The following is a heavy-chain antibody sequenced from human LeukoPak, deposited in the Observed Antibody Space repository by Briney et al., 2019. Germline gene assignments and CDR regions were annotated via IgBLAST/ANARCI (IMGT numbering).Heavy chain of an antibody. J-gene: IGHJ4*02. Sequence: GGSLRLSCAASGFTFSAYSMNWVRQAPGKGLEWVSFISGGGGTIYYADSVKGRFTISRDNAKNSLHLQMDSLRVEDTAVYYCARDLGYCTNGVCHTRFDYWGQGTLVAVSS. CDR1: GFTFSAYS. V-gene: IGHV3-48*01. CDR3: ARDLGYCTNGVCHTRFDY. CDR2: ISGGGGTI. D-gene: IGHD2-8*01.